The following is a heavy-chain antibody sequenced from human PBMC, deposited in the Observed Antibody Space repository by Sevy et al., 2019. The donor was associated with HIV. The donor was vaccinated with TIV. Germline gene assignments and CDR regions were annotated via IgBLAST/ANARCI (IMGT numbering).Heavy chain of an antibody. CDR2: IIPIFGTA. CDR1: GGTFSSYA. D-gene: IGHD3-10*01. V-gene: IGHV1-69*13. Sequence: ASVKVSCKASGGTFSSYAISWVRQAPGQGLEWMEGIIPIFGTANYAQKFQGRVTITADESTSTAYMELSSLRSEDTAVYYCATQRYYYGSGSYYPGVDFDYWGQGTLVTVSS. CDR3: ATQRYYYGSGSYYPGVDFDY. J-gene: IGHJ4*02.